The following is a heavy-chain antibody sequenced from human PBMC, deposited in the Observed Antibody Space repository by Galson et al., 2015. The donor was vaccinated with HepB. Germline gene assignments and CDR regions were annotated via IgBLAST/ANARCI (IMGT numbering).Heavy chain of an antibody. D-gene: IGHD3-22*01. CDR1: GGSISSYY. J-gene: IGHJ5*02. CDR2: IYYSGST. V-gene: IGHV4-59*12. CDR3: ARLGDSSGYSLT. Sequence: ETLSLTCTVSGGSISSYYWSWIRQPPGKGLEWIGYIYYSGSTNYNPSLKSRVTISVDTSKNQFSLKLSSVTAADTAVYYCARLGDSSGYSLTWGQGTLVTVSS.